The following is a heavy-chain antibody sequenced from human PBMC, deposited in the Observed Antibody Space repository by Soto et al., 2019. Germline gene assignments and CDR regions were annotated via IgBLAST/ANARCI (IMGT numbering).Heavy chain of an antibody. CDR2: INAGLGNT. D-gene: IGHD6-13*01. Sequence: ASVKVSCKASGYTFSSYAIHWQRQAPGQKLERMGWINAGLGNTKHSQRLQGRVTRTRYTSPSRAYMELSSQRSEDRAVYYCATIWGFSSSIWYPIYGMDDWGHGTTVTVSS. J-gene: IGHJ6*02. CDR1: GYTFSSYA. V-gene: IGHV1-3*01. CDR3: ATIWGFSSSIWYPIYGMDD.